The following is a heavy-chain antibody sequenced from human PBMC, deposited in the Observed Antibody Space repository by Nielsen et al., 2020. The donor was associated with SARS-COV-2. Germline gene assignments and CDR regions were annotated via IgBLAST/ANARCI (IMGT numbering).Heavy chain of an antibody. CDR1: GFTFSSYA. V-gene: IGHV3-30*04. Sequence: GSLLKISCAASGFTFSSYAMHWVRQAPGKGLEWVAVISYDGSNKYYADSVKGRFTISRDNSKNTLYLQMNSLRAEDTALYHCARGGCSSTSCYVPTYYYYGMDVWGQGTTVTVSS. D-gene: IGHD2-2*01. J-gene: IGHJ6*02. CDR3: ARGGCSSTSCYVPTYYYYGMDV. CDR2: ISYDGSNK.